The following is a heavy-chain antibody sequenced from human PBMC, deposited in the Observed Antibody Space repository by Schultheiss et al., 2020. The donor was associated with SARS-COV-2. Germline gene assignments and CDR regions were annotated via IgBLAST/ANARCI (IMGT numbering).Heavy chain of an antibody. D-gene: IGHD1-26*01. CDR3: ARDNRDSGSYYPIYYYYGMDV. J-gene: IGHJ6*02. Sequence: SETLSLTCTVSGGSVSSGTYYWSWIRQPPGKGLEWIGGIYYSGVTHHNPSLTLKSRVTISVDTSKNQFSLKLSSVTAADTAVYYCARDNRDSGSYYPIYYYYGMDVWGQGTTVTVSS. V-gene: IGHV4-61*01. CDR2: IYYSGVT. CDR1: GGSVSSGTYY.